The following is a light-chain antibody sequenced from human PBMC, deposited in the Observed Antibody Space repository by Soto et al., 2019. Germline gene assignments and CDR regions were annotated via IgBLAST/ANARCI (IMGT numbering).Light chain of an antibody. Sequence: QSALTQPRSVSGSPGQSVTISCTGTSSDVGGYNYVSWYQQHPDKAPKLMIYDVSKRPSGVPDRFSGSKSGNTASLTISGLQAEDEADYYCCSYAGSSYVFGTGTKVTVL. J-gene: IGLJ1*01. CDR1: SSDVGGYNY. V-gene: IGLV2-11*01. CDR2: DVS. CDR3: CSYAGSSYV.